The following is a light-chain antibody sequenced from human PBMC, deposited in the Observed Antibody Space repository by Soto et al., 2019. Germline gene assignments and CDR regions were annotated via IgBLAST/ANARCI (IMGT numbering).Light chain of an antibody. CDR3: QTWVTGIVV. J-gene: IGLJ2*01. CDR2: LNIDGSH. V-gene: IGLV4-69*01. Sequence: QPVLTQSPSASASLGASVKLTCTLSSGHSSYAIAWHQQQPEKGPRYLMNLNIDGSHSKGDGIPDRFSGSSSGAERYLTISSLQSEDEADYHCQTWVTGIVVFGGGTKVTVL. CDR1: SGHSSYA.